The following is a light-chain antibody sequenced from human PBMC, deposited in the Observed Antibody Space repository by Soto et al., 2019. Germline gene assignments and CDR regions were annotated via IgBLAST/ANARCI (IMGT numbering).Light chain of an antibody. J-gene: IGLJ1*01. Sequence: QSVLTQPASVSGSPGQSITISCTGSSSDVGAYHFVSWYQHHPGKAPKLILYEVTARPSGVSSRFSGSKSGNTASLTISGLQAEDEADYYCSSYTSSSIPYVFGTGTKVTVL. CDR2: EVT. CDR3: SSYTSSSIPYV. CDR1: SSDVGAYHF. V-gene: IGLV2-14*01.